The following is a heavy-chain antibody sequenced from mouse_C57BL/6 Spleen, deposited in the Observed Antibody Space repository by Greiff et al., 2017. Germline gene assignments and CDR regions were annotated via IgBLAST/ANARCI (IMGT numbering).Heavy chain of an antibody. CDR1: GYTFTSYT. V-gene: IGHV1-4*01. Sequence: QVQLKESGAELARPGASVKMSCKASGYTFTSYTMHWVKQRPGQGLEWIGYINPSRGYTKYNQKFKDKATLTADKSSSTAYMQLSSLTSEDSAGYYCARRYYDYDGFAYWGQGTLVTVSA. J-gene: IGHJ3*01. CDR2: INPSRGYT. CDR3: ARRYYDYDGFAY. D-gene: IGHD2-4*01.